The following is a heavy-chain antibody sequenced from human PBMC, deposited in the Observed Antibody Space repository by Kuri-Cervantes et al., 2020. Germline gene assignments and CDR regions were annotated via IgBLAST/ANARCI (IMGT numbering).Heavy chain of an antibody. CDR1: GCTFSSYG. CDR3: ARYVDVEASCGDCDAFDI. J-gene: IGHJ3*02. V-gene: IGHV3-33*01. Sequence: GGSLRLSCAASGCTFSSYGMHWVRQAPGKGLEWVAVIWYDGSNKYYADSVKGRFTISRDNSKSMLFLQMNSLRGEDTAMYYCARYVDVEASCGDCDAFDIWGQGTMVTVSS. CDR2: IWYDGSNK. D-gene: IGHD2-21*02.